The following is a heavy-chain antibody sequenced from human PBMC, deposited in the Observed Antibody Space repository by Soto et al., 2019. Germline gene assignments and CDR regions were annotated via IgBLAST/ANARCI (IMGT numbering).Heavy chain of an antibody. CDR1: GGSISSSSYY. V-gene: IGHV4-39*01. J-gene: IGHJ6*02. Sequence: PSETLSLTCTVSGGSISSSSYYWGWIRQPPGKGLEWIGSIYYSGSTYYNPSLKSRVTISVDTSKNQFSLKLGSVTAADTAVYYCARRGLAMPVGRPFHYYYYGMDVWGQGTTVTVSS. D-gene: IGHD2-2*01. CDR3: ARRGLAMPVGRPFHYYYYGMDV. CDR2: IYYSGST.